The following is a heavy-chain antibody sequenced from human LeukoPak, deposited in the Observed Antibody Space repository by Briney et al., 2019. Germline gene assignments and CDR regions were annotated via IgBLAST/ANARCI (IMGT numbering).Heavy chain of an antibody. V-gene: IGHV1-46*01. CDR1: GFTFTSYY. D-gene: IGHD2-2*01. CDR2: INPSGGST. J-gene: IGHJ5*02. CDR3: ARSRRRYDPFDP. Sequence: PGRSLRLSCAASGFTFTSYYMHWVRQAPGQGLEWMGIINPSGGSTSYAQKFQGRVTMTRDTSTSTVYMELSSLRSEDTAVYYCARSRRRYDPFDPWGQGTLVTVSS.